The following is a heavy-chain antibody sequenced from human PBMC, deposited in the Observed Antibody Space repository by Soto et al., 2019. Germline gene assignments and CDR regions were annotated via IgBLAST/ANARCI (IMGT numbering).Heavy chain of an antibody. Sequence: SVKVSCKASGGTFSSYAISWVRQAPGQGLEWMGGIIPIFGTANYAQKFQGRVTITADESTSTAYMELSSLRSEDTAVYYCAADYDFWSGYYKTNWFDPWGQGTLVTV. CDR3: AADYDFWSGYYKTNWFDP. V-gene: IGHV1-69*13. CDR2: IIPIFGTA. D-gene: IGHD3-3*01. CDR1: GGTFSSYA. J-gene: IGHJ5*02.